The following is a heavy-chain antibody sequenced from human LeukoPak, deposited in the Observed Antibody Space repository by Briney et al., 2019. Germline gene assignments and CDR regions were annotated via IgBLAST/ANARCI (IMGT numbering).Heavy chain of an antibody. Sequence: ASVKVSCKASGGTFSSYEISWVRQAPGQGLEWMGGIIPMFGTANYAQKFQGRVTITADESTSTAYMELSSLRSEDTAVYYCARGGGSDIVVVPAARYYFDYWGQGTLVTVSS. J-gene: IGHJ4*02. CDR2: IIPMFGTA. CDR3: ARGGGSDIVVVPAARYYFDY. D-gene: IGHD2-2*01. V-gene: IGHV1-69*13. CDR1: GGTFSSYE.